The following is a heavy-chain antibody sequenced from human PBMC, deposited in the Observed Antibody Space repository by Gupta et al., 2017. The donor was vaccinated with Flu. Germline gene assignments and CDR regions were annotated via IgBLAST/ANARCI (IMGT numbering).Heavy chain of an antibody. CDR2: IYAGDAET. J-gene: IGHJ3*02. V-gene: IGHV5-51*01. D-gene: IGHD3-22*01. CDR3: ARGKDSSDDAFDI. CDR1: GYSFPNYW. Sequence: EVQLVQSGAEVKKPGESLEIPWEGSGYSFPNYWLGWVRQMPGKGLEWMVIIYAGDAETRYSPSFQGQVTISAASSISTAYLQWSSLKASDTAMYYCARGKDSSDDAFDIWGQGTMVTVSS.